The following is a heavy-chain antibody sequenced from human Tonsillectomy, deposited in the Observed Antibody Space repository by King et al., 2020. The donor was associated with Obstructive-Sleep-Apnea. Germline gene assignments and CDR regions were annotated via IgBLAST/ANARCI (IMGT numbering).Heavy chain of an antibody. CDR1: GFTFSSYA. CDR2: ISYDGSNK. D-gene: IGHD4-17*01. J-gene: IGHJ4*02. V-gene: IGHV3-30*04. CDR3: ARDTSTVDFDY. Sequence: VQLVESGGGVVQPGRSLRLSCAASGFTFSSYAMHWVRQAPGKGLEWVAVISYDGSNKYYADSVKGRFTISRDNSKNTLYLQMNSLRAEDTAVYYCARDTSTVDFDYWGQGTLVTVSS.